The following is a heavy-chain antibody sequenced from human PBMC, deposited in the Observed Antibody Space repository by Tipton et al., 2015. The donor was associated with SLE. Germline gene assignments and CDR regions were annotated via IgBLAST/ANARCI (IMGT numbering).Heavy chain of an antibody. J-gene: IGHJ3*02. V-gene: IGHV1-8*03. CDR1: GYTFNSYG. CDR3: ARGFSGDWDDAFDI. D-gene: IGHD3/OR15-3a*01. Sequence: QLVQSGAEVKKPGASVKVSCKASGYTFNSYGISWVRQATGQGLEWMGWMNPNSGNTGYAQKFQGRVTITRNTSISTAYMELSSLRSEDTAVYYCARGFSGDWDDAFDIWGQGTMVTVSS. CDR2: MNPNSGNT.